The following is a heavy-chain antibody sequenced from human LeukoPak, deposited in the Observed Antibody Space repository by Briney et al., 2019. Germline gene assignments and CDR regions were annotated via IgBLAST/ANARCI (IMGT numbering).Heavy chain of an antibody. D-gene: IGHD3-22*01. CDR1: GYSFTSYW. CDR3: ARIYYDSSGHRWYFDY. CDR2: IYPGDSDT. Sequence: GESLKISCKGSGYSFTSYWIGWVRQMTGKGLEWMGIIYPGDSDTRYSPSFQGQVTISADKSISTAYLQWSSLKASDTAMYYCARIYYDSSGHRWYFDYWGQGTLVTVSS. V-gene: IGHV5-51*01. J-gene: IGHJ4*02.